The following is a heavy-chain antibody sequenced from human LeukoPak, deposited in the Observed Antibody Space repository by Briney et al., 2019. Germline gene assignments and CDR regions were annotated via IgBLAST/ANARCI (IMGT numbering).Heavy chain of an antibody. V-gene: IGHV3-30*04. CDR3: ARRIAAAAAPYYFDY. Sequence: GGSLRLSCAASGFTFSSFAIHWVRQAPGKGLEWVAVISYDGSNKYYADSVKGRFTISRDNSKNTLYLQMNSLRAEDTAVYYCARRIAAAAAPYYFDYWGQGTLVTVSS. CDR2: ISYDGSNK. D-gene: IGHD6-13*01. CDR1: GFTFSSFA. J-gene: IGHJ4*02.